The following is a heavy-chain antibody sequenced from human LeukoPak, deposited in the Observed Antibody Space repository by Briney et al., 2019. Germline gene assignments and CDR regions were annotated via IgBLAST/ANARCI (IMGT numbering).Heavy chain of an antibody. CDR2: IWYDGSSK. Sequence: PGGSLRLSCAASGFSFSAYGVHWVRQAPGKGLEWVAVIWYDGSSKDYADSVKGRFTLSRDNSKNTLYLQMNSLTVEDTAVYYRARSQSSSLIDYWGQGTLVTVSS. CDR3: ARSQSSSLIDY. CDR1: GFSFSAYG. J-gene: IGHJ4*02. V-gene: IGHV3-33*01. D-gene: IGHD6-13*01.